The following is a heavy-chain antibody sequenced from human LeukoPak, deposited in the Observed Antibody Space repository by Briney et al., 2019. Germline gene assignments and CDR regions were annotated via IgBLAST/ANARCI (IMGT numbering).Heavy chain of an antibody. CDR1: GFTFSNAW. D-gene: IGHD2-2*02. CDR3: TTSLVPAAIGYYYGMDV. J-gene: IGHJ6*04. Sequence: GGALRLSCAASGFTFSNAWMSWVREAPGKGPEWVGRIKSKTDGGTTEYAAPVKGRFTISIADSKNTLYLQMNRLKTEDTAVYYCTTSLVPAAIGYYYGMDVWGKGTTVTVSS. V-gene: IGHV3-15*01. CDR2: IKSKTDGGTT.